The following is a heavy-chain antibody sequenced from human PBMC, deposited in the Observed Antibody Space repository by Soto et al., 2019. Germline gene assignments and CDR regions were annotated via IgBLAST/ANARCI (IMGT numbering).Heavy chain of an antibody. D-gene: IGHD6-19*01. J-gene: IGHJ6*02. CDR1: GFTFSSYS. V-gene: IGHV3-48*02. CDR2: ISSSSSTI. CDR3: ASSQVAGMGDYYYRVDV. Sequence: AGGSLRLSCAASGFTFSSYSMNWVRQAPGKGLEWVSYISSSSSTIYYADSVKGRFTISRDNARNSLYLQMNSLRDEDTAVYYCASSQVAGMGDYYYRVDVWGQGTKVTVYS.